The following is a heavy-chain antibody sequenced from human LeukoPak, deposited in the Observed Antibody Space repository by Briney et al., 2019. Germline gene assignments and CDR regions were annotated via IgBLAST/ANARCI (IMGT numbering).Heavy chain of an antibody. CDR2: SIPILGIA. CDR3: ARDQNDQDIVVVPAGILEDY. V-gene: IGHV1-69*04. J-gene: IGHJ4*02. CDR1: GGTFSSYP. Sequence: SVKVSCKCTGGTFSSYPISWVRQPPGQGLEWVGRSIPILGIANYAQTFQGRVTIPAAKATSPANMKLRSLRPDDRAVYYWARDQNDQDIVVVPAGILEDYWGQGTPVTASS. D-gene: IGHD2-2*02.